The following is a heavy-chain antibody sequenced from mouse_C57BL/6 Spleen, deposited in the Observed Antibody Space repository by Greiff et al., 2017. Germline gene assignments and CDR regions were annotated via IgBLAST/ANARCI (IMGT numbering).Heavy chain of an antibody. V-gene: IGHV1-4*01. Sequence: VQLQQSGAELARPGASVKMSCKASGYTFTSYTMHWVKQRPGQGLEWIGYINPSSGYTKYNQKFKDKATLTADKSSSTAYMQLSSLTSEDSAVYDCARSDYDYDGYYFDYWGQGTTLTVSS. CDR1: GYTFTSYT. J-gene: IGHJ2*01. CDR3: ARSDYDYDGYYFDY. CDR2: INPSSGYT. D-gene: IGHD2-4*01.